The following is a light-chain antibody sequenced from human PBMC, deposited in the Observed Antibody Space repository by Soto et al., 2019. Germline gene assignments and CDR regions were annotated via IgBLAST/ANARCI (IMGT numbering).Light chain of an antibody. CDR3: QQYNNWTPLT. CDR2: GAS. Sequence: EIVMTQSPATLSVSPGERATLSCRASQSVSSNLAWYQQKPGQAPRLLIYGASTRATGIPARFSGSGSGTEFTLTISSLKSEDFAVYYCQQYNNWTPLTFGGGTKVEIK. CDR1: QSVSSN. J-gene: IGKJ4*01. V-gene: IGKV3-15*01.